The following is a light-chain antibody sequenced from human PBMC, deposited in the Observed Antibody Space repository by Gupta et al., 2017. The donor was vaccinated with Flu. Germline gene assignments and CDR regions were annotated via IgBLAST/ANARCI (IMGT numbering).Light chain of an antibody. CDR1: SSNIGAGLD. CDR3: QSYDRRLSGYV. Sequence: SVLTPPPPVSGAPGPRVTIACSGSSSNIGAGLDVHWYQQRPGTAPKLLIDDNKYRLSGVPDRFSASKSATSASLVIAGLQAEDEAYYYCQSYDRRLSGYVFGTGTEVTVL. J-gene: IGLJ1*01. CDR2: DNK. V-gene: IGLV1-40*01.